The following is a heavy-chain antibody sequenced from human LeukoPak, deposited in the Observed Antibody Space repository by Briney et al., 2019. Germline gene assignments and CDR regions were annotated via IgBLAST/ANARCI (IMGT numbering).Heavy chain of an antibody. CDR2: INPSGGST. CDR1: GYTFTSYY. D-gene: IGHD1-14*01. CDR3: ARSLKPTKYYYYGMDV. V-gene: IGHV1-46*01. J-gene: IGHJ6*02. Sequence: GASVKVSCKASGYTFTSYYMHWVRQAPGQGLEWMGIINPSGGSTSYAQKFQGRVTMTRDTSTSTVYMELNSLRAEDTAVYYCARSLKPTKYYYYGMDVWGQGTTVTVSS.